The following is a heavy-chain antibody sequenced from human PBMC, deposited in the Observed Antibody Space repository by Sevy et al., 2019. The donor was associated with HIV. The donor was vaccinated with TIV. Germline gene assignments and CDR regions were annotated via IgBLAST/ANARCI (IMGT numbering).Heavy chain of an antibody. J-gene: IGHJ4*02. CDR2: ISHSGRT. CDR1: GDSISDYY. CDR3: ARGKVLTDY. Sequence: SETLSLTCNVSGDSISDYYWSWIRQSPWKGLEWIGYISHSGRTNHNPSLKRRVTLSADTSKNQISLKLTFVTAADTAVYYCARGKVLTDYWGQGTLVTVSS. V-gene: IGHV4-59*01.